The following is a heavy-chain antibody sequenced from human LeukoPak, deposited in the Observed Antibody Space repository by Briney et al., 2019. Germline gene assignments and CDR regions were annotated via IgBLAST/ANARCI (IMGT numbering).Heavy chain of an antibody. Sequence: ASVKVSCKASGYTFTGYYMHWVRQAPGQGLEWMGWIDPNSGGTNDAQKFQGRVTMTRDTSISTAYMELSRLRSDDTAVYYCARMKASKDIVVVPAAMLPFDYWGQGTLVTVSS. D-gene: IGHD2-2*01. CDR3: ARMKASKDIVVVPAAMLPFDY. V-gene: IGHV1-2*02. J-gene: IGHJ4*02. CDR2: IDPNSGGT. CDR1: GYTFTGYY.